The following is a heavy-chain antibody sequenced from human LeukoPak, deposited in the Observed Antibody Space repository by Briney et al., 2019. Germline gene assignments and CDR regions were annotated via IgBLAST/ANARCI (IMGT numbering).Heavy chain of an antibody. D-gene: IGHD3-9*01. Sequence: SETLSLTCAVYGGSFSGYYWSWLRQPPGKGLEWLGSMSYSGSTYYNPSPKSRVTISVDMSKNQFSLKLSSVTAADTAVYYCARGEGVLRYFDWFDYWGQGTLVTVSS. V-gene: IGHV4-34*01. CDR2: MSYSGST. J-gene: IGHJ4*02. CDR1: GGSFSGYY. CDR3: ARGEGVLRYFDWFDY.